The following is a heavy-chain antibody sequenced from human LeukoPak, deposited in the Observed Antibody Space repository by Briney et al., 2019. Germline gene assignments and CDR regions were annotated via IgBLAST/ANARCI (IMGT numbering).Heavy chain of an antibody. V-gene: IGHV3-48*03. J-gene: IGHJ4*02. CDR2: IISSGTII. Sequence: GGSLRLSCAPSGFTFSSYEMNWVCDALGEGLERVSYIISSGTIIYYAESVKGRFTVSRDNAKNSLYLQMNSLGAEDTAVYYCAGLDYWGQGTLVTVSS. CDR1: GFTFSSYE. CDR3: AGLDY.